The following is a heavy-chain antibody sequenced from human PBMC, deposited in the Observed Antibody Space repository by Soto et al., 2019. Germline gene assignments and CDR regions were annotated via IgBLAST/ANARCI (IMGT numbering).Heavy chain of an antibody. V-gene: IGHV4-39*07. CDR1: GGSISSSSYY. J-gene: IGHJ4*02. Sequence: SETLSLTCTVSGGSISSSSYYWGWIRQPPGKGLEWIGSIYYSGSTYYNPSLKSRVTISVDTSKNQFSLKLSSVTAADTAVYYCGRGLGDTAMARLDYGGRGTLVPVSS. CDR2: IYYSGST. D-gene: IGHD5-18*01. CDR3: GRGLGDTAMARLDY.